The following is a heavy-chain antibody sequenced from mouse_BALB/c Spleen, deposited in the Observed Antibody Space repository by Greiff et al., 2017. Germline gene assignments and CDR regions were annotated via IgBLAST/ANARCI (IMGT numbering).Heavy chain of an antibody. CDR1: GFTFSSYT. CDR3: TRVGSYYVDY. J-gene: IGHJ2*01. CDR2: ISSGGSYT. V-gene: IGHV5-6-4*01. Sequence: DVKLVESGGGLVKPGGSLKLSCAASGFTFSSYTMSWVRQTPEKRLEWVATISSGGSYTYYPDSVKGRFTISRDNAKNTLYLQMSSLKSEDTAMYYCTRVGSYYVDYWGQGTTLTVSS.